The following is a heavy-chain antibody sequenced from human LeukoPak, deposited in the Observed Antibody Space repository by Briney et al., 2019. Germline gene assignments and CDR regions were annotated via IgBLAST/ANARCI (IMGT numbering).Heavy chain of an antibody. V-gene: IGHV3-21*01. Sequence: GGSLRLSCAASGFSFTTYRMIWVRQAPGKGLEWVSAIDGTNAYINYADSVKGRFTISRDNTKNSLYLQMSSLRAEDTALYYCVKGFDYGDLRSSCDPWGQGTLVTVSS. CDR2: IDGTNAYI. CDR3: VKGFDYGDLRSSCDP. J-gene: IGHJ5*02. CDR1: GFSFTTYR. D-gene: IGHD4-17*01.